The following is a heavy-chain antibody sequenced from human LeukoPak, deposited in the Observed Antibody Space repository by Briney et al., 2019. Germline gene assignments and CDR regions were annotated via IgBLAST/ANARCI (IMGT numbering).Heavy chain of an antibody. Sequence: ASVKVSCKVSGYTLTELSMHWVRQAPGKGLEWMGGFDPEDGETIYAQKFQGRVTMTEDTSTDTAYMEQSSLRFEDTAVYYCATARPPRYYYDSSGYYAFDIWGQGTMVTVSS. CDR1: GYTLTELS. V-gene: IGHV1-24*01. CDR3: ATARPPRYYYDSSGYYAFDI. CDR2: FDPEDGET. D-gene: IGHD3-22*01. J-gene: IGHJ3*02.